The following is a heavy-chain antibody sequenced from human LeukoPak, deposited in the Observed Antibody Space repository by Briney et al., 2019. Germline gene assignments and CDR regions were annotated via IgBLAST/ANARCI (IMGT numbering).Heavy chain of an antibody. CDR2: INHEGGGI. CDR3: ATYINWVAGDV. J-gene: IGHJ6*02. CDR1: GFTFSESW. Sequence: GGSLRLSCAASGFTFSESWMTWVRQVPGQGLEWVAHINHEGGGIQYVDSVKGRFTISRDNAKGSVYLQMNSLRAEDTAIYHCATYINWVAGDVWGQGTTVSVSS. V-gene: IGHV3-7*01. D-gene: IGHD1-1*01.